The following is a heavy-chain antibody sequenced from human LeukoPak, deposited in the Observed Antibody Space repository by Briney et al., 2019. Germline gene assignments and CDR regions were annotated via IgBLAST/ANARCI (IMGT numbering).Heavy chain of an antibody. CDR3: ARRDYYDSSAYYYY. CDR2: IYYSGST. V-gene: IGHV4-39*01. Sequence: SETLSLTRTVSGGSITSSSYYWDWIRQPPGKGLEWIGSIYYSGSTYYNPSLKSRVTISVDTSKNQFSLKLSSVTAADTAVYYCARRDYYDSSAYYYYWGQGTLVTVSS. D-gene: IGHD3-22*01. CDR1: GGSITSSSYY. J-gene: IGHJ4*02.